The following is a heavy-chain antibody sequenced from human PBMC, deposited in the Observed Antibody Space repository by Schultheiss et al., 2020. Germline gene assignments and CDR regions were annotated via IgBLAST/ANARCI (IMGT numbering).Heavy chain of an antibody. CDR1: GYTFTSYG. CDR2: ISAYNGNT. J-gene: IGHJ4*02. Sequence: VKVSCKASGYTFTSYGISWVRQAPGQGLEWMGWISAYNGNTNYAQKLQGRVTMTTDTSTSTAYMELRSLRSDDTAVYFCARDAPVDYCTGGVGVCFQFESWGQGTLVTVSS. D-gene: IGHD2-8*02. CDR3: ARDAPVDYCTGGVGVCFQFES. V-gene: IGHV1-18*01.